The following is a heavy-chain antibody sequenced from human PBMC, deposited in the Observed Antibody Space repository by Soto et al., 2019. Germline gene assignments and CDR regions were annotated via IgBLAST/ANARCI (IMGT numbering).Heavy chain of an antibody. D-gene: IGHD4-17*01. CDR2: MSGRGSEC. CDR3: AKDLSESDDFGEDWATFDY. V-gene: IGHV3-23*01. J-gene: IGHJ4*02. Sequence: GGSLGVPCVASGFSFSTLAMGWVRRAPGQGREWVTRMSGRGSECSYADSVRCRFTISRGNSRHTLLLQRNSLIDDDKAVCFCAKDLSESDDFGEDWATFDYWGRGTQITVST. CDR1: GFSFSTLA.